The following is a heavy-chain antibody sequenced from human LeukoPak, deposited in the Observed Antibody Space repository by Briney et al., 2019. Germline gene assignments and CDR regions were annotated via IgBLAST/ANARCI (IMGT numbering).Heavy chain of an antibody. CDR1: GFTFSSYS. CDR3: AASSGSYHAFDY. V-gene: IGHV3-21*01. Sequence: GGSLRLSCAASGFTFSSYSMNWVRQAPGKGLEWVSFISSSSSYIYYADSVKGRFTISRDNAKNSLYLQMNSLRAEDTAVYYCAASSGSYHAFDYWGQGTLVTVSS. CDR2: ISSSSSYI. J-gene: IGHJ4*02. D-gene: IGHD1-26*01.